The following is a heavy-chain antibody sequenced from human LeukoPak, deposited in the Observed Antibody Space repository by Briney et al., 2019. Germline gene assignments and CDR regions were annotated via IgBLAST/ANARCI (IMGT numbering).Heavy chain of an antibody. CDR1: GFTFSNYA. J-gene: IGHJ6*02. CDR2: VKEDGSEE. Sequence: GGSLRLSCAASGFTFSNYAMSWVRQAPGKGLEWVASVKEDGSEEYSVDSVKGRFTISRDNAKNSLYLQMNSLRAEDTAVYYCARLGYCSSGSCFYGMDVWGRGTTVTVSS. CDR3: ARLGYCSSGSCFYGMDV. V-gene: IGHV3-7*05. D-gene: IGHD2-15*01.